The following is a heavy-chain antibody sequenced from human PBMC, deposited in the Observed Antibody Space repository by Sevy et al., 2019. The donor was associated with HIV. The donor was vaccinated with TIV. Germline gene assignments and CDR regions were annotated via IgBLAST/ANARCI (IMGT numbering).Heavy chain of an antibody. CDR2: ISGSGGYI. V-gene: IGHV3-23*01. CDR3: VKETRSGYLP. CDR1: GSTFSSYV. D-gene: IGHD3-3*01. Sequence: GGSLRLSCVASGSTFSSYVMSWVRQAPGKGLEWVSTISGSGGYIYYADSVKGRFTISRDNSKNTVDLQMNSLRAEDTAVYYCVKETRSGYLPWGQGTLVTVSS. J-gene: IGHJ4*02.